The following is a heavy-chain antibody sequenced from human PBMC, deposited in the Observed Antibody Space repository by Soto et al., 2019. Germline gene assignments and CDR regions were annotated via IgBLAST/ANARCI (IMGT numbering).Heavy chain of an antibody. D-gene: IGHD4-17*01. V-gene: IGHV1-18*01. CDR2: ISAYNGNT. CDR3: ARDDGVNDYGDYFDY. Sequence: QVQLVQSGAEVKKPGASVQVSCKASGYTFSSYGVSWVRQAPGQGLEWMGWISAYNGNTNYAQKFQGRVTMTTDTSTSTSYMELRSLRSDDTAVYYCARDDGVNDYGDYFDYWGQGTLVTVSS. J-gene: IGHJ4*02. CDR1: GYTFSSYG.